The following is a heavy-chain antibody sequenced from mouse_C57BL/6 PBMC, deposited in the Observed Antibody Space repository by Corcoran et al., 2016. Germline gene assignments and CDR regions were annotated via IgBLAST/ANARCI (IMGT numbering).Heavy chain of an antibody. V-gene: IGHV1-76*01. CDR3: ARSGLSTVVNY. J-gene: IGHJ2*01. D-gene: IGHD1-1*01. Sequence: QVQLKQSGAELVRPGASVKLSCKASGYTFTDYYINWVKQRPGQGLEWIARIYPGSGNTYYNEKFKGKATLTAEKSSSTAYMQLSSLTSEDSAVYFCARSGLSTVVNYWGQGTTLTVSS. CDR1: GYTFTDYY. CDR2: IYPGSGNT.